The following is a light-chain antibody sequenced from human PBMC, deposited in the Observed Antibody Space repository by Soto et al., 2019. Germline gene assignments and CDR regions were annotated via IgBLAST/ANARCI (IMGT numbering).Light chain of an antibody. V-gene: IGLV2-14*01. Sequence: QSALTQPVSVSGSPGQSITISCTGTSSDVGGYNYVSWYQQHPGKAPKLMIYEVSNRPSGVSNRFSGSKSGNTASLTISGLQAEDEADYYCSSYTSSSIDYVFGTGTKVTVL. CDR3: SSYTSSSIDYV. J-gene: IGLJ1*01. CDR1: SSDVGGYNY. CDR2: EVS.